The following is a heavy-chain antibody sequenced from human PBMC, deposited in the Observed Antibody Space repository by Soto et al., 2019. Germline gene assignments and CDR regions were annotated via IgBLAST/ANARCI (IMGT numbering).Heavy chain of an antibody. D-gene: IGHD5-18*01. CDR3: ACGIQLWSIDY. Sequence: QVQLVESGGGVVQPGRSLRLSCAASGFTFSSYAMHWVRQAPGKGLEWVAVISYDGSNKYYADSVKGRFTISRDNSKNTLYLQMNSLRAEDTAVYYCACGIQLWSIDYWGQGTLVTVSS. CDR2: ISYDGSNK. CDR1: GFTFSSYA. J-gene: IGHJ4*02. V-gene: IGHV3-30-3*01.